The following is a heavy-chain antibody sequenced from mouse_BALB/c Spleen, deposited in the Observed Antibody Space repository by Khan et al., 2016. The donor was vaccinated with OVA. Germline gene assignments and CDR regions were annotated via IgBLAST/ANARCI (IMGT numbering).Heavy chain of an antibody. CDR2: INPYNDYT. V-gene: IGHV1S136*01. CDR1: GYTFTSYD. Sequence: EVQLQQSGPELVKPGASVKMSCKASGYTFTSYDIHWVKQKPGQGLEWIGYINPYNDYTKFNEKFKGKATLTSDKSSSTAYMELSSLTSEDSAVYYCARGVLALQTWFAYWGQGTLVTVSA. CDR3: ARGVLALQTWFAY. J-gene: IGHJ3*01. D-gene: IGHD3-1*01.